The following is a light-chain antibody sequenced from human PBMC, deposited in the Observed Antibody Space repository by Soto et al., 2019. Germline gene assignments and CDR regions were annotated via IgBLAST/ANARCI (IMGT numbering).Light chain of an antibody. Sequence: IQMTQSPSSVSASVVDRVTITCQASQDISNYLNWYQQKPGKAPKLLIYDASTLETGVPSRFSGSGSGTDFTFTISSLQPEDIATYYCQQYDNLPLTFGGGTKVDI. CDR2: DAS. J-gene: IGKJ4*01. CDR1: QDISNY. CDR3: QQYDNLPLT. V-gene: IGKV1-33*01.